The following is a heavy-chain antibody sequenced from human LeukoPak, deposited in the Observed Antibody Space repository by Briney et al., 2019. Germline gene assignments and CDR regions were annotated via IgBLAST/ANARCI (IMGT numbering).Heavy chain of an antibody. D-gene: IGHD2-2*01. V-gene: IGHV4-39*01. CDR1: GGSISSSSYY. CDR2: IYYSGST. Sequence: SETLSLTCTVSGGSISSSSYYWGWIRQPPGKGLEWIGSIYYSGSTYYNPSLKSRVTISVDTSKNQFSLKLSSVTAADTAVYYCARHADIVVVPADNWFDPWGQGTLVTVSS. CDR3: ARHADIVVVPADNWFDP. J-gene: IGHJ5*02.